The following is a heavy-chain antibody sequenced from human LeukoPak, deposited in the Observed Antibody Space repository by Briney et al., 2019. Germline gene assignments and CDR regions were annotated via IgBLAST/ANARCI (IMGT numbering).Heavy chain of an antibody. CDR2: IYYSGST. D-gene: IGHD3-10*01. CDR1: GGSISSSSYY. Sequence: PSETLSLTCTVSGGSISSSSYYWGWIRQPPGKGLEWIGSIYYSGSTYYNPSLKSRVTISVDTSKNQFSLKLSSVTAADTAVYYCARDRLVTMVRGVRRYDAFDIWGQGTMVTVSS. CDR3: ARDRLVTMVRGVRRYDAFDI. J-gene: IGHJ3*02. V-gene: IGHV4-39*07.